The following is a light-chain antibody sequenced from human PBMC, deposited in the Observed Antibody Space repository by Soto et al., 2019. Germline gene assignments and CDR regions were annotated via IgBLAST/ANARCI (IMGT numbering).Light chain of an antibody. CDR3: QQSYTTPLT. CDR2: DAS. J-gene: IGKJ4*01. V-gene: IGKV1-39*01. CDR1: QTINTY. Sequence: DIQMTQSPSSLSASVGDRVTITCRARQTINTYLNWYQQTPGTAPKLLIYDASSLQSGVPSRFRGSGSGTDFTLPITSQQPEDFATYYCQQSYTTPLTFGGGTKVEVK.